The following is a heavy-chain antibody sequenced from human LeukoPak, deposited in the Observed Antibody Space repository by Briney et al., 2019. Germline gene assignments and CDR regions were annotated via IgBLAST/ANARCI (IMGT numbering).Heavy chain of an antibody. CDR1: GYSISSGYY. J-gene: IGHJ5*02. Sequence: SETLSLTCAVSGYSISSGYYWGWIRQPPGKGLEWIGSIYHSGSTYYNPSLKSRVTISVDTSKNQFSLKLSSVTAADTAVYYCARQDIVVVPAAIIGGFWFDPWGQGTLVTVSS. CDR3: ARQDIVVVPAAIIGGFWFDP. CDR2: IYHSGST. V-gene: IGHV4-38-2*01. D-gene: IGHD2-2*02.